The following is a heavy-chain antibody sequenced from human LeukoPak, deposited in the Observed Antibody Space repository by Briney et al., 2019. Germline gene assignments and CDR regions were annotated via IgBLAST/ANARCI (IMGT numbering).Heavy chain of an antibody. D-gene: IGHD5-18*01. CDR3: ARGEDTAMVTDY. Sequence: GAPVKVSCKASGGTFSSYAISWVRQAPGQGLEWMGGIIPIFGTANYAQKLQGRVMITTDESTSTAYMELSSLRSEDTAVYYCARGEDTAMVTDYWGQGTLVTVSS. CDR1: GGTFSSYA. V-gene: IGHV1-69*05. CDR2: IIPIFGTA. J-gene: IGHJ4*02.